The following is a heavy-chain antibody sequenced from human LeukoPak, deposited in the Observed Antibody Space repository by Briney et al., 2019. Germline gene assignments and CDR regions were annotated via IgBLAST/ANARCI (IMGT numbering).Heavy chain of an antibody. Sequence: GESLKISCKGSGYSFINYWIGWVRQMPGKGLEGMGIIYAGDSDTRYSPSFQGQVTISADKSISTAYLQWSSLKASDTAVYYCARGGPSYALDYWGQGTLVTVSS. CDR1: GYSFINYW. CDR2: IYAGDSDT. V-gene: IGHV5-51*01. CDR3: ARGGPSYALDY. D-gene: IGHD2-2*01. J-gene: IGHJ4*02.